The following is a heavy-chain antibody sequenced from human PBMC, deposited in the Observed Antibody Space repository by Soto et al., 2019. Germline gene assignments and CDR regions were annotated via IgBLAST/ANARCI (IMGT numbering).Heavy chain of an antibody. Sequence: PGGSLRLSCAASGFTFSSYSMNWVRQAPGKGLEWVSSISSSSSYIYYADSVKGRFTISRDNAKNSLYLQMNSLRAEDTAVYYCARDCSSSSCSVWRYWGQGTQVTVSS. CDR2: ISSSSSYI. D-gene: IGHD2-2*01. J-gene: IGHJ4*02. V-gene: IGHV3-21*01. CDR3: ARDCSSSSCSVWRY. CDR1: GFTFSSYS.